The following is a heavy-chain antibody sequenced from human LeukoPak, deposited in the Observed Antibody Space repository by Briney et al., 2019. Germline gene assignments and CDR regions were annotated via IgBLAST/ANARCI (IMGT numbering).Heavy chain of an antibody. CDR2: IKAKPDGGTS. CDR1: GFTFTNAW. D-gene: IGHD6-6*01. J-gene: IGHJ6*03. CDR3: ARDRHVPGLYYYYMDV. Sequence: PGGSLRLSCAASGFTFTNAWMAWVRQAPGKGLEWVARIKAKPDGGTSDYAVPVKGRFIISRDDSENTLYLQMNSLGPEDTAVYFCARDRHVPGLYYYYMDVWGKGTTVTVSS. V-gene: IGHV3-15*01.